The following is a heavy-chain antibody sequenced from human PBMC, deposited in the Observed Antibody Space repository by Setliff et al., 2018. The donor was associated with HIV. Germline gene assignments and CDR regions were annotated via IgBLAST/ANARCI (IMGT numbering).Heavy chain of an antibody. V-gene: IGHV3-23*01. D-gene: IGHD1-7*01. CDR2: INDNGGST. CDR1: GFTFSSFA. Sequence: GGSLRLSCAASGFTFSSFAMSWVRQAPGKGLERVSSINDNGGSTYYADSVKGRFTISRDNSKNTLFLQMNSLRSEDTAVYYCARDQKLELRDYYYYYMDVWGRGTTVTVSS. J-gene: IGHJ6*03. CDR3: ARDQKLELRDYYYYYMDV.